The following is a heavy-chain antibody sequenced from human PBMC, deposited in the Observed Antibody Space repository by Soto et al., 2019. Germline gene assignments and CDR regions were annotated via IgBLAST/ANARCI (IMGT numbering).Heavy chain of an antibody. J-gene: IGHJ2*01. Sequence: QVQLVQSGAEVKKPGSSVTVSCKASGGTFSSYTISWVRQAPGQGLEWMGGIIPIFDTANYAQKFQGSATITADESTSTAYMELSSLRSEDTAVYYCARGNHRWLQLWYFDLWGRGTLVTVSS. D-gene: IGHD5-12*01. CDR1: GGTFSSYT. V-gene: IGHV1-69*12. CDR3: ARGNHRWLQLWYFDL. CDR2: IIPIFDTA.